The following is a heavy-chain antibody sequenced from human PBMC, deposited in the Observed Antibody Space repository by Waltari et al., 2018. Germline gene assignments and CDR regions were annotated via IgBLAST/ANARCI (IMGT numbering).Heavy chain of an antibody. V-gene: IGHV3-7*01. CDR1: GFTFSSYW. CDR2: IKQDGSEK. D-gene: IGHD6-19*01. J-gene: IGHJ4*02. Sequence: EVQLVESGGGLVQPGGSLRLSCAASGFTFSSYWMSWVRQAPGKGLEWVANIKQDGSEKYYVDSVKGRFTISRDNAKNSLYLQMNSLRAEDTAVYYCARDAELTFIAVAGPFDYWGQGTLVTVSS. CDR3: ARDAELTFIAVAGPFDY.